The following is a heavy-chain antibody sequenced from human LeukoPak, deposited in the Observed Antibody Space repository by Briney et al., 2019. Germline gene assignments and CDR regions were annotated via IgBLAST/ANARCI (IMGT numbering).Heavy chain of an antibody. J-gene: IGHJ5*02. CDR1: GGSINTYY. D-gene: IGHD2/OR15-2a*01. CDR3: ARGIALRSTLGFDP. V-gene: IGHV4-4*07. Sequence: PSETLSLTCTVSGGSINTYYWSWIRQPAGQGMEWIGRISTSGTTSYNPSLRSRVTMSLDTCKNQFSLRLSSVTAADTAVYYCARGIALRSTLGFDPWGPGTLVTVSS. CDR2: ISTSGTT.